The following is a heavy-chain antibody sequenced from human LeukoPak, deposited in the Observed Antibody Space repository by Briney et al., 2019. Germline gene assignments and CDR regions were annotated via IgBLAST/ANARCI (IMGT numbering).Heavy chain of an antibody. D-gene: IGHD1-26*01. V-gene: IGHV1-18*01. Sequence: ASVKVSCKASGYTFTSYGISWVRQAPGQGLEWMGWISAYNGNTNYAQKLQGRVTMTTDTSTSTAYMELRSLRSDDTAVYYCARSPNRIVGAPEHYYYYYMDVWGKGTTVTVSS. J-gene: IGHJ6*03. CDR3: ARSPNRIVGAPEHYYYYYMDV. CDR2: ISAYNGNT. CDR1: GYTFTSYG.